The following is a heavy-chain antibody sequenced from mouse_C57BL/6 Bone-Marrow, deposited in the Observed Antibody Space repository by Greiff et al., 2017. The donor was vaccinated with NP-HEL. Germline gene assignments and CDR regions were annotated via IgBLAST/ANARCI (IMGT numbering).Heavy chain of an antibody. CDR3: NTWGGSSSWFAY. Sequence: VQLQQSGAELVRPGASVKLSCTASGFNIKDDYMHWVKQRPEQGLEWIGWIDPENGDTAYASKFQGKATITADTSSNTAYLQLSSLTSEDTAVYYCNTWGGSSSWFAYWGQGTLVTVAA. CDR1: GFNIKDDY. J-gene: IGHJ3*01. D-gene: IGHD1-1*01. CDR2: IDPENGDT. V-gene: IGHV14-4*01.